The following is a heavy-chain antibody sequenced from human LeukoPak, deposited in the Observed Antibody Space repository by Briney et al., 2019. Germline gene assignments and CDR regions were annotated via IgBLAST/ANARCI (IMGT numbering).Heavy chain of an antibody. CDR2: ISGSGGST. CDR1: GFTFSSYA. Sequence: GGSLRLSCAASGFTFSSYAMSWVRQAPGKGLEWVSAISGSGGSTYYADSVKGRFTISRDNSKNTLYLQMNGLRAEDTAVYYCAKDPYGDYSYYFDYWGQGTLVTVSS. D-gene: IGHD4-17*01. CDR3: AKDPYGDYSYYFDY. V-gene: IGHV3-23*01. J-gene: IGHJ4*02.